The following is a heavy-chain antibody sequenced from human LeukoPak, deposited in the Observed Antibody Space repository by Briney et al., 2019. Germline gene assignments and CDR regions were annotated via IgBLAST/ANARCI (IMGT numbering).Heavy chain of an antibody. J-gene: IGHJ4*02. CDR3: ARGPRGDTWELTDFNY. CDR1: GFTFSSYA. V-gene: IGHV3-30-3*01. CDR2: ISYDGSNK. Sequence: PGGSLRLSCAASGFTFSSYAMHWVRQAPGKGLEWVAVISYDGSNKYYADSVKGRFTISRDNSKNTLYLQMNSLRAEDTAVYYCARGPRGDTWELTDFNYWGQGTLVTVSS. D-gene: IGHD1-26*01.